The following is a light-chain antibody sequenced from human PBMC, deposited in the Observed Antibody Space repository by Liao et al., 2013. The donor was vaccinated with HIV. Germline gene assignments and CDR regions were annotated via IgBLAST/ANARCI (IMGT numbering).Light chain of an antibody. Sequence: SYEVSQPTAVSVSPGQTATITCSGDRLGEKYVSWYQQKPGQSPVLVIYQVHKRPSGVPERFSGSSSGNTATLTISGTQAMDEADFYCQAWDRDTVIFGGGTKLTVL. J-gene: IGLJ2*01. CDR1: RLGEKY. CDR2: QVH. CDR3: QAWDRDTVI. V-gene: IGLV3-1*01.